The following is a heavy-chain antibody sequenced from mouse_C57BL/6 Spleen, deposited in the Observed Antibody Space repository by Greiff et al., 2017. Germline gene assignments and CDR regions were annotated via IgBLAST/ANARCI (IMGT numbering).Heavy chain of an antibody. Sequence: EVQRVESGGGLVKPGGSLKLSCAASGFTFSDYGMHWVRQAPEKGLEWVAYISSGSSTIYYADTVKGRFTISRDNANNTLFLQMTSLRSEDTAMYDCARGGFTTVVATDDYYAMDYWGQGTSVTVSS. CDR1: GFTFSDYG. CDR3: ARGGFTTVVATDDYYAMDY. V-gene: IGHV5-17*01. CDR2: ISSGSSTI. D-gene: IGHD1-1*01. J-gene: IGHJ4*01.